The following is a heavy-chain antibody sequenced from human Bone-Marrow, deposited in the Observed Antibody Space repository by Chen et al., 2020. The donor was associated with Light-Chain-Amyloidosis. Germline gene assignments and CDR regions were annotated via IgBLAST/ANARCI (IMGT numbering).Heavy chain of an antibody. CDR3: SSGWDFDY. CDR1: GFTFSSYA. V-gene: IGHV3-30*04. J-gene: IGHJ4*02. D-gene: IGHD6-19*01. Sequence: QVQLVESGGGVVQPGRSLRLSCAASGFTFSSYAMHWVRQAPGKGLEWVAVISYDGSNKYYADSVKGRFTISRDNSKNTLYLQMNSLRAEDTAVYYASSGWDFDYWGQGTLVTVSS. CDR2: ISYDGSNK.